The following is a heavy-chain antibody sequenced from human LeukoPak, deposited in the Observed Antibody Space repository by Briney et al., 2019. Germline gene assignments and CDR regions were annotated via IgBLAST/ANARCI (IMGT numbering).Heavy chain of an antibody. J-gene: IGHJ6*03. Sequence: ASVKVSCKASVYTFTGYYMHWVRQAPGQGLGWMGWINPNSGGTNYAQKFQGRVTMTRDTSISTAYMELSRLRSDDTAVYYCARGEQQLVLYYYYMDVWGKGTTVTVSS. CDR1: VYTFTGYY. V-gene: IGHV1-2*02. CDR2: INPNSGGT. D-gene: IGHD6-13*01. CDR3: ARGEQQLVLYYYYMDV.